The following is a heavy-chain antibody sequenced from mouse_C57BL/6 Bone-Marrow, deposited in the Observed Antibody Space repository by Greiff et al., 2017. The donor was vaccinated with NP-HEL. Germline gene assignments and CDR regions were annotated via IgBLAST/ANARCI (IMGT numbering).Heavy chain of an antibody. D-gene: IGHD1-1*01. J-gene: IGHJ1*03. V-gene: IGHV14-2*01. CDR1: GFNIKDYY. CDR3: ARITSVVAHWYFDD. CDR2: IDPEDGET. Sequence: VQLQQSGAELVKPGASVKLSCTASGFNIKDYYMHWVKQRTVQGLEWIGRIDPEDGETKYAPKFQGTATLTVDTSSNTAYLQLSSLKSEHTTVSYYARITSVVAHWYFDDWGTGTTVTVSS.